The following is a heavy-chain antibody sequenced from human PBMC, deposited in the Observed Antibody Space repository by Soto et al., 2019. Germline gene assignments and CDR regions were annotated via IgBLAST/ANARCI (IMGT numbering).Heavy chain of an antibody. Sequence: SETLSLTCTVSGGSISSYYWSWIRQPPGKGLEWIGYIYYSGSTNYNPSLKSRVTISVDTSKNQFSLKLSSVTAADTAVYYCARGGSSSWYEVSWFDPWGQGTLVTVS. CDR2: IYYSGST. CDR1: GGSISSYY. J-gene: IGHJ5*02. CDR3: ARGGSSSWYEVSWFDP. V-gene: IGHV4-59*01. D-gene: IGHD6-13*01.